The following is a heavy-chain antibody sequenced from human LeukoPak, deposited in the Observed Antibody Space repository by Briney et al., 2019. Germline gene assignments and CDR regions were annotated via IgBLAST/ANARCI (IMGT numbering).Heavy chain of an antibody. CDR2: IYYSGST. CDR1: GGSFSGYY. CDR3: ARYSSGWPYYFDY. J-gene: IGHJ4*02. D-gene: IGHD6-19*01. V-gene: IGHV4-59*01. Sequence: PSETLSLTCAVYGGSFSGYYWSWIRQPPGKGLEWIGYIYYSGSTNYNPSLKSRVTISVDTSKNQFSLKLSSVTAADTAVYYCARYSSGWPYYFDYWGQGTLVTVSS.